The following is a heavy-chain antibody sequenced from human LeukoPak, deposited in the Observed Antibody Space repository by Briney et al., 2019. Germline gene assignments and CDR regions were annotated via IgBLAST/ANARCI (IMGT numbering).Heavy chain of an antibody. CDR1: GFTFSSYA. V-gene: IGHV3-23*01. J-gene: IGHJ4*02. CDR3: AKFLPTHIVVANYYFDY. CDR2: ISGSGGST. Sequence: GGSLRLFCAASGFTFSSYAMSWARQAPGKGLEWVSAISGSGGSTYYADSVKGRFTISRDNSKNTLYLQMNSLGAEDTAVYYCAKFLPTHIVVANYYFDYWGQGTLVTVSS. D-gene: IGHD2-21*01.